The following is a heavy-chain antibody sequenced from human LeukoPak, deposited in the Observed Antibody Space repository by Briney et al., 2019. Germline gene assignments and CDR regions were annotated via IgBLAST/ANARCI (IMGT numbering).Heavy chain of an antibody. D-gene: IGHD2/OR15-2a*01. CDR3: ARAIGLDFDF. J-gene: IGHJ4*02. CDR2: INSDGSST. Sequence: GGSLRLFCAASGFTFSGYWMHWVRQAPGKGLVWVSRINSDGSSTTYADSVKGRFTISRDNAKNTLYLQMNSLRAEDTAMYYCARAIGLDFDFWGQGTLVTVSS. V-gene: IGHV3-74*01. CDR1: GFTFSGYW.